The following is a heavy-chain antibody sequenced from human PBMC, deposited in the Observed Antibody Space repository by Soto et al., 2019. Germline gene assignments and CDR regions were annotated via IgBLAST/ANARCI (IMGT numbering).Heavy chain of an antibody. J-gene: IGHJ4*02. Sequence: PSETLSLTCAVHGGSFSGYYWCWIRQPPGKGLEWIGEINHSGSTNYNPSLKTRVTISVDTSKNQFSLKLSSVTAADTAVYYCARGRSEYYFDYWGQGTLVTVSS. V-gene: IGHV4-34*01. CDR1: GGSFSGYY. D-gene: IGHD3-10*01. CDR3: ARGRSEYYFDY. CDR2: INHSGST.